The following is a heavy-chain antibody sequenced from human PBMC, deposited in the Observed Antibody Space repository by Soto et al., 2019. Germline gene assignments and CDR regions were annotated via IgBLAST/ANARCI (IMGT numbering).Heavy chain of an antibody. V-gene: IGHV4-4*02. CDR1: GGSISSSNW. D-gene: IGHD1-26*01. CDR3: ARVSGSYYYGMDV. Sequence: SETLSLTCAVSGGSISSSNWWSWVRQPPGEGLEWIGEIYHSGSTNYNPSFKSRVTISVDKSKNQFSLKLSSVTAADTAVYYCARVSGSYYYGMDVWGQGTTVTVSS. CDR2: IYHSGST. J-gene: IGHJ6*02.